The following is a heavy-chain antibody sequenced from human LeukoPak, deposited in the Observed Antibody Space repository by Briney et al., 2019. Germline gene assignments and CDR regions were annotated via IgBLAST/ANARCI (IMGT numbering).Heavy chain of an antibody. D-gene: IGHD3-3*01. V-gene: IGHV4-31*03. J-gene: IGHJ5*02. CDR3: ARVTPITIFRVVSSGRWFDP. CDR2: IYYSGST. CDR1: GGSISSGGYY. Sequence: SETLSLTCTVSGGSISSGGYYWSWIRQHPGKGLEWIGYIYYSGSTYYNPSLKSRVTISVDTSKNQFSLKLSSVTAADTAVYYCARVTPITIFRVVSSGRWFDPWGQGTLVTVSS.